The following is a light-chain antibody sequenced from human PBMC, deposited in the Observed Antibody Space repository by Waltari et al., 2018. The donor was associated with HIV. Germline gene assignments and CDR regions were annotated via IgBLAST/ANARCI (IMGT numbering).Light chain of an antibody. Sequence: QSALTQPPSVSVAPGQTVTLSCTGLRRNLGTTYDVQGYQQLQGAAPKLLISTNSNRPSGVPDRFSGSKSCTSASLTITGLQAEDEADYYCQSFVSRPGDWVFGGGTKLTVL. J-gene: IGLJ3*02. CDR3: QSFVSRPGDWV. CDR1: RRNLGTTYD. V-gene: IGLV1-40*01. CDR2: TNS.